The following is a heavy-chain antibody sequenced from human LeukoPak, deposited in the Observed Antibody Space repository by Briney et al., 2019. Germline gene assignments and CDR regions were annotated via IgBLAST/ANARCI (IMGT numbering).Heavy chain of an antibody. J-gene: IGHJ4*02. CDR3: ARAYGSGSPVDY. CDR1: GGSFSGYY. CDR2: INHSGST. V-gene: IGHV4-34*01. D-gene: IGHD3-10*01. Sequence: SETLSLTCAVYGGSFSGYYWSWIRQPPGKGLEWIGEINHSGSTNYNPSLKSRVTISVDTSKNQFSLKLSSVTAADTAVYYCARAYGSGSPVDYWGQGTLVTVSS.